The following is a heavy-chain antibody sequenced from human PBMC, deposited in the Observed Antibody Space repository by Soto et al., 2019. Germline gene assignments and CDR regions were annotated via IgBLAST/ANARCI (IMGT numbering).Heavy chain of an antibody. CDR1: GFTFDDYA. Sequence: EVQLVESGGGLVQPGRSLRLSCAASGFTFDDYAMHWVRQAPGKGLEWVSGMSWNSGTIAYADSVKGRFTVSRDNAKNSLYLQMNSLRADDTVVYYCAKDIRRGFSSAWGDWGQGALVTVSS. CDR2: MSWNSGTI. V-gene: IGHV3-9*01. CDR3: AKDIRRGFSSAWGD. D-gene: IGHD6-19*01. J-gene: IGHJ4*02.